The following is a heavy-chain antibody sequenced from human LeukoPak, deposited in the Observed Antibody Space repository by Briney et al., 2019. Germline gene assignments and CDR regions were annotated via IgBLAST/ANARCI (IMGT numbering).Heavy chain of an antibody. Sequence: GGSLRLSCAASGFTFSSYWMHWVRQAPGKGLVWVSRINGDGSSTNYADSVKGRFTISRDNAKNTLYLQMNSLRAEDTAVYYCTRRNYDVLTDYYNFDYWGQGTLVTVSS. D-gene: IGHD3-9*01. CDR2: INGDGSST. CDR3: TRRNYDVLTDYYNFDY. J-gene: IGHJ4*02. CDR1: GFTFSSYW. V-gene: IGHV3-74*01.